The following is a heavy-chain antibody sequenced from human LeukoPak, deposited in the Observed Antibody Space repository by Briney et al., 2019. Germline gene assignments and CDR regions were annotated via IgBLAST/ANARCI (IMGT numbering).Heavy chain of an antibody. CDR3: ARPYYYDSRIDP. V-gene: IGHV4-30-4*01. D-gene: IGHD3-22*01. CDR1: GGSISSGDYY. J-gene: IGHJ5*02. Sequence: PSQTLSLTCTVSGGSISSGDYYWSWIRQPPGKGLEWIAYMYYSGSTYYNPSLKSRVTMSVDTSKNQLSLKLSSVTAADTAVYYCARPYYYDSRIDPWGQGILVTVSS. CDR2: MYYSGST.